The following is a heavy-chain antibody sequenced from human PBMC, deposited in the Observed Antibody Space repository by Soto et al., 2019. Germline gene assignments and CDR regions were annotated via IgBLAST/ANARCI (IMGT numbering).Heavy chain of an antibody. CDR1: GFTFSSYA. CDR2: ISGSGAST. D-gene: IGHD3-9*01. J-gene: IGHJ4*02. Sequence: PGGSLRLSCAASGFTFSSYAMSWVRQAPGKGLEWVSAISGSGASTYYADSVKGRFTISRGNSKNTLYLQMNSLRAEDTAVYYCAHFDWFIDYWGQGTLVTVSS. CDR3: AHFDWFIDY. V-gene: IGHV3-23*01.